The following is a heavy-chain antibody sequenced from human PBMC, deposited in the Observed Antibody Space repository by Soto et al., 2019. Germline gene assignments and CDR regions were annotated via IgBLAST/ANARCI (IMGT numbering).Heavy chain of an antibody. Sequence: QVQLVQSGAEVKKPGSSVKVSCKASGGTFSSYTISWVRQAPGQGLEWMGRIIPILGIANYAQKFQGRVTITADKSTSTAYMELSSLRSEDTAVYYCAIHTYYDFWSGYFDYWGQGTLVTVSS. CDR1: GGTFSSYT. CDR2: IIPILGIA. D-gene: IGHD3-3*01. CDR3: AIHTYYDFWSGYFDY. V-gene: IGHV1-69*02. J-gene: IGHJ4*02.